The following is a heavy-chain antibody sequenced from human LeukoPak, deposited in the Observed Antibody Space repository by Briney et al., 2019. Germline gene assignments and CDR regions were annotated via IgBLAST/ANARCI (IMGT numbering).Heavy chain of an antibody. Sequence: GGSLRLSCAASGFTFGSYGMSWVRQAPGKGPEWVSAITGSGGTTYYADSVKGRSTISRDNSKNTLYLQVNSLRAEDTAVYYCATMSGYFQYWGQGTLVTVSS. J-gene: IGHJ1*01. CDR2: ITGSGGTT. CDR1: GFTFGSYG. CDR3: ATMSGYFQY. D-gene: IGHD3-22*01. V-gene: IGHV3-23*01.